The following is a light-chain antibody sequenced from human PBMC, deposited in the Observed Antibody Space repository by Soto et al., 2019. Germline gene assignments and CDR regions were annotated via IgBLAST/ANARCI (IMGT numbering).Light chain of an antibody. CDR3: QQYGTSEII. CDR2: DTS. J-gene: IGKJ5*01. Sequence: EFVLSQSPGTLSLSPGGSATLSPRASQSLTNRFIASYQQRAGQAPRLLIYDTSSRASVIPDRFSGSGSGTTFTLTISRLETEEFAVFYCQQYGTSEIIFGQGTRQ. V-gene: IGKV3-20*01. CDR1: QSLTNRF.